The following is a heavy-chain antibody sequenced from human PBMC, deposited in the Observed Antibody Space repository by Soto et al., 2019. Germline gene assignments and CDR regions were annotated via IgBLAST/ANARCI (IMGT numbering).Heavy chain of an antibody. CDR1: GGTFSSYA. CDR3: ASEVSDETYYYDRRAFDI. V-gene: IGHV1-69*05. D-gene: IGHD3-22*01. Sequence: SVKVSCKASGGTFSSYAIIWVRQAPGQGLEWMGGIIPINGTANYAQKFQDRVTITRDRSMSTAYMELSSLRSEDTAMYYCASEVSDETYYYDRRAFDIWGQGTMVTVSS. CDR2: IIPINGTA. J-gene: IGHJ3*02.